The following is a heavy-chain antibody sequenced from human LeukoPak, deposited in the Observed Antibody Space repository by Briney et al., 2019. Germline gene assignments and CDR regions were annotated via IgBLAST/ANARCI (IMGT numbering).Heavy chain of an antibody. V-gene: IGHV3-11*01. D-gene: IGHD3-10*01. CDR1: GFTFSDYY. CDR2: ISTSGSAV. CDR3: ARRAPFYYNSWSPTHDYGMDV. J-gene: IGHJ6*02. Sequence: PGGSLRLSCAASGFTFSDYYMAWIRQAPGKGLEWISYISTSGSAVYYADSVKGRFTMSRDNAKNSLYLQMNSLRAEDTAVYYCARRAPFYYNSWSPTHDYGMDVWGQGTTVTVS.